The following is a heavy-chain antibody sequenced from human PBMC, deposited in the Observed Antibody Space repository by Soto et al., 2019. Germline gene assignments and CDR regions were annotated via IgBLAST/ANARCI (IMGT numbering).Heavy chain of an antibody. Sequence: PSETLSLTCTVSGGSISSSGYYWGWIRQPPGKGLEWIGSIYYSGSTYYNPSLKSRVTISVDTSKNQFSLKLSSVTAADTAVYYCASATEPAFDYWGQGTLVTVSS. V-gene: IGHV4-39*01. D-gene: IGHD1-1*01. CDR2: IYYSGST. CDR3: ASATEPAFDY. CDR1: GGSISSSGYY. J-gene: IGHJ4*02.